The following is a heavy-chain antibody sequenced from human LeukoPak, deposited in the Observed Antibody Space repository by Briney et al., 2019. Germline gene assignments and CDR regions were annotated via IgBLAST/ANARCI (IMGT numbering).Heavy chain of an antibody. CDR2: INHSGST. D-gene: IGHD6-19*01. CDR1: GGSFSGYY. J-gene: IGHJ4*02. V-gene: IGHV4-34*01. Sequence: PSETLSLTCAVYGGSFSGYYWSWIRQPPGKGLEWIGEINHSGSTNYNPSLKSRVTISVDTSKNQFSLKLTSVTAADTAVYYCARQGAYSSGWYADFDYWGQGTLVTVSS. CDR3: ARQGAYSSGWYADFDY.